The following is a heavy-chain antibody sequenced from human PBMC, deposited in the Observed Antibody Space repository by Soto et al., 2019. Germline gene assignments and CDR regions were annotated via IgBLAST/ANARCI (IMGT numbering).Heavy chain of an antibody. D-gene: IGHD3-9*01. J-gene: IGHJ6*02. Sequence: ASVKVSCKASGYTFTSYGISWVRQAPGQGLEWMGWISAYNGNTNYAQKLQGRVTMTTDTSTSTAYMELRSLRSDDTAVYYCARDPISARNYDIFSYDYYGMDVWGQGTTVTVSS. CDR2: ISAYNGNT. CDR3: ARDPISARNYDIFSYDYYGMDV. CDR1: GYTFTSYG. V-gene: IGHV1-18*01.